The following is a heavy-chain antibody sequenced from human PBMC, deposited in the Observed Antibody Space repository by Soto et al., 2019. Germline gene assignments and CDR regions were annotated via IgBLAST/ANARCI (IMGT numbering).Heavy chain of an antibody. Sequence: PGGSLRLSCAASGFTFSSYWMTWVRQAPGKGLEWVANIKQDGSEKYYVDSVRGRFTMSRDHAKNSLYLQMNSLRAEDTAVYYCARVVGATQMDFDYWGQGTLVTVSS. CDR3: ARVVGATQMDFDY. D-gene: IGHD1-26*01. J-gene: IGHJ4*02. CDR1: GFTFSSYW. V-gene: IGHV3-7*01. CDR2: IKQDGSEK.